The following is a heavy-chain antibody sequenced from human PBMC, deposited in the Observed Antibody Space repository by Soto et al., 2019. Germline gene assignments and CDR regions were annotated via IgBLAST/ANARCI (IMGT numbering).Heavy chain of an antibody. Sequence: GASVKVSCKASGGTFSSYAISWVRQAPGQGLEWMGGIIPIFGTANYAQKFQGRVTITADESTSTAYMELSSLRSEDTAVYYCATSRYDYSFYYYYGMDVWGQGTTVTVSS. CDR1: GGTFSSYA. CDR3: ATSRYDYSFYYYYGMDV. J-gene: IGHJ6*02. CDR2: IIPIFGTA. V-gene: IGHV1-69*13. D-gene: IGHD4-4*01.